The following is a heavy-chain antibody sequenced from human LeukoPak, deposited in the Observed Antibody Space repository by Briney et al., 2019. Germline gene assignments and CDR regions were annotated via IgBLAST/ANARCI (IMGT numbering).Heavy chain of an antibody. J-gene: IGHJ4*02. D-gene: IGHD5-24*01. CDR2: IKQDGSKK. V-gene: IGHV3-7*04. Sequence: PGGSLRLSCAASGFSFSDYWMSWVRQSPEKGLEWVANIKQDGSKKSYVDSVKGRFTISRDNAKNSLYLQMNSLRAEDTAIYYCTRVGYIDEGIDYWGQGTLVTVSS. CDR3: TRVGYIDEGIDY. CDR1: GFSFSDYW.